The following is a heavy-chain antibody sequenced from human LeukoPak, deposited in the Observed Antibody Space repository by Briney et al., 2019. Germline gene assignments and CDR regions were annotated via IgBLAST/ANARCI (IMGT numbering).Heavy chain of an antibody. V-gene: IGHV3-48*03. J-gene: IGHJ4*02. CDR3: ARLGVTRPGY. CDR2: ISSSGSTV. CDR1: GFIFSSYE. D-gene: IGHD3-3*01. Sequence: SGGSLRLSCAVSGFIFSSYEMNWVRQAPGKGLEWVSYISSSGSTVYYADSVKGRFTISRDNDKNSLFLQMNSLRAEDTAVYYCARLGVTRPGYWGQGTLVTVSS.